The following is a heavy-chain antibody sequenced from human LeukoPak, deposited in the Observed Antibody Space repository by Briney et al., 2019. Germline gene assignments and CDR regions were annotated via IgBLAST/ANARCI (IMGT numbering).Heavy chain of an antibody. CDR3: ARSSHKYSAFDY. V-gene: IGHV1-69*05. Sequence: SVKVSCKASGGTFSSYAISWVRQAPGQGLEWMGRIIPIFGTANYAQKFQGRVTITTDESTSTAYMELSSLRSEDTAVYYCARSSHKYSAFDYWGQGTLVTVSS. CDR2: IIPIFGTA. J-gene: IGHJ4*02. D-gene: IGHD5-18*01. CDR1: GGTFSSYA.